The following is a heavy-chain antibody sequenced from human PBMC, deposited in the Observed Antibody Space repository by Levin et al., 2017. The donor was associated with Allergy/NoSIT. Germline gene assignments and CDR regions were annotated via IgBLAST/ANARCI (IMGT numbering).Heavy chain of an antibody. Sequence: AASVKVSCQGSGYSFTSYWIGWVRQMPGKGLEWMGIIYPGDSDIRYSPSSQGQVTISADKSINTAYLQWSSLKPSDTAMYYCARRISSGRYLDYWGQGTLLTVSS. J-gene: IGHJ4*02. CDR3: ARRISSGRYLDY. V-gene: IGHV5-51*01. CDR1: GYSFTSYW. D-gene: IGHD6-19*01. CDR2: IYPGDSDI.